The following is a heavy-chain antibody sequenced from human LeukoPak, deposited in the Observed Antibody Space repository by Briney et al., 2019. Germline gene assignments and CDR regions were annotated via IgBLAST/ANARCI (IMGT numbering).Heavy chain of an antibody. CDR3: ATEFYYDSSGYLGLDY. D-gene: IGHD3-22*01. CDR2: ISGSGGST. J-gene: IGHJ4*02. CDR1: GFTFSSYA. Sequence: GGSLRLSCAASGFTFSSYAMSWVRQAPGKGLEWVSAISGSGGSTYYADSVKGRFTISRDSSRNTLYLQMNSLRAEDTAVYYCATEFYYDSSGYLGLDYWGQGTLVTVSS. V-gene: IGHV3-23*01.